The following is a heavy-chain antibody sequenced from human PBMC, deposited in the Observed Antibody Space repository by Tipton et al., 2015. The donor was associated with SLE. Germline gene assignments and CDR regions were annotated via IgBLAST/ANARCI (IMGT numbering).Heavy chain of an antibody. D-gene: IGHD6-13*01. J-gene: IGHJ4*02. CDR3: ARRRGSSWYEDYFDY. Sequence: TLSLTCAVSGNAISRGTYWGWIRQPPGKALEWIGSIFQSGSTHFNPSLKSRVSISVDTSKNQSSLKLSPVTAADTAVYYCARRRGSSWYEDYFDYWGQGTLVTVSS. CDR2: IFQSGST. V-gene: IGHV4-38-2*01. CDR1: GNAISRGTY.